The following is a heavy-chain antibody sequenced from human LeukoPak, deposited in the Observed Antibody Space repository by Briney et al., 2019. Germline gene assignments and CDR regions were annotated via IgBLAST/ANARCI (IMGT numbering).Heavy chain of an antibody. Sequence: ASVKVSCKVSGGTFSSYAISWVRQAPGQGLEWMGRIIPIFGTANYAQKSQGRVTITTDESKSTAYMELSSLRSEDTAVYYCARDTVITGTTRVWGQGTLVTVSS. J-gene: IGHJ4*02. CDR1: GGTFSSYA. CDR3: ARDTVITGTTRV. CDR2: IIPIFGTA. V-gene: IGHV1-69*05. D-gene: IGHD1-14*01.